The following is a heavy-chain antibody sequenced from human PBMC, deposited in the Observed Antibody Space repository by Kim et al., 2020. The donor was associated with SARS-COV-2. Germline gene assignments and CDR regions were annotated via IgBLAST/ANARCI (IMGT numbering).Heavy chain of an antibody. J-gene: IGHJ6*02. V-gene: IGHV3-23*01. CDR1: GFSFSCCA. CDR3: AKDVWDYSGMDV. Sequence: GGSLRLSCVASGFSFSCCAMTWVRQVPGKGPEWVSSISHDGTSSHYANSVRGRFTISRDDSKNTLYLQLNSLRGEDTALYYCAKDVWDYSGMDVWGHGPT. D-gene: IGHD1-26*01. CDR2: ISHDGTSS.